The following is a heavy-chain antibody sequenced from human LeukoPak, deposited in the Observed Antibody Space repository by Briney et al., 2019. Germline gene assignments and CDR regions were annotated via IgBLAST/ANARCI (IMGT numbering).Heavy chain of an antibody. D-gene: IGHD4-17*01. CDR1: GFTFSSYS. J-gene: IGHJ3*02. CDR2: ISSSSSYI. V-gene: IGHV3-21*01. Sequence: AGTLRLSCAASGFTFSSYSMNWVRQAPGKGLEWVSSISSSSSYIYYADSVKGRFTISRDNAKNSLYLQMSSLRAEDTAVYYCARTYGDFPDAFDIWGQGTTVTVSS. CDR3: ARTYGDFPDAFDI.